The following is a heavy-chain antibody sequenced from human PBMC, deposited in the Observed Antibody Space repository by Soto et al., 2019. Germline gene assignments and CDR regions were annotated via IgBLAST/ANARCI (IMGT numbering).Heavy chain of an antibody. J-gene: IGHJ4*02. CDR1: GGSISSGGYY. D-gene: IGHD3-22*01. CDR2: IYYSGST. CDR3: ARSGYYYDSSGFLDY. V-gene: IGHV4-31*03. Sequence: SETLSLTCTVSGGSISSGGYYWSWIRQHPGKGLEWIGYIYYSGSTSYNPSLKSRVTISVDTSKNQFSLKLSSVTAADTAVYYCARSGYYYDSSGFLDYWGQGTLVTVSS.